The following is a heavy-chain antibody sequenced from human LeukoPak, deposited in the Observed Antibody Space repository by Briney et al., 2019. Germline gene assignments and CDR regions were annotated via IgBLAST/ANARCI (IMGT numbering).Heavy chain of an antibody. CDR1: GFTFSSYA. J-gene: IGHJ6*02. V-gene: IGHV3-23*01. CDR3: AKPARGYYYYGMDV. D-gene: IGHD3-10*01. CDR2: ISGSGGST. Sequence: GGSLRLSCAASGFTFSSYAMSWVRQAPGRGLEWVSAISGSGGSTYYADSVKGRFTISRDNSKNTLYLQMNSLRAEDTAVYYCAKPARGYYYYGMDVWGQGTTVTVSS.